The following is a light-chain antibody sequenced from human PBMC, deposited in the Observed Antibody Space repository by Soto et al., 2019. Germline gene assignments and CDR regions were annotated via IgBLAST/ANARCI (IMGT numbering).Light chain of an antibody. CDR1: QSVSNNY. J-gene: IGKJ1*01. Sequence: EIVLMQSPGTLSLSPGERATLSCRASQSVSNNYLAWYQQKPGQAPRLLIYGASNRATGIPDGFSGSGSGTDFTLTISRLEPEDFAVYHCQQYGSSGTFGQGTKVDIK. CDR2: GAS. V-gene: IGKV3-20*01. CDR3: QQYGSSGT.